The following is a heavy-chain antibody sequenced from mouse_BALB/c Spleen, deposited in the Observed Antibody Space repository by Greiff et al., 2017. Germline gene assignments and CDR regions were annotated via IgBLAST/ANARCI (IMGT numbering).Heavy chain of an antibody. D-gene: IGHD2-12*01. V-gene: IGHV3-6*02. Sequence: EVKLMESGPGLVKPSQSLSLTCSVTGYSITSGYYWNWIRQFPGNKLEWMGYISYDGSNNYNPSLKNRISITRDTSKNQFFLKLNSVTTEDTATYYCAREGGRRGYYFDYWGQGTTLTVSS. CDR3: AREGGRRGYYFDY. J-gene: IGHJ2*01. CDR2: ISYDGSN. CDR1: GYSITSGYY.